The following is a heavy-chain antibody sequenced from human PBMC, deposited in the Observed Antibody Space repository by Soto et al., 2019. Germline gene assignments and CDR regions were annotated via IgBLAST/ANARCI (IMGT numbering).Heavy chain of an antibody. CDR2: IKQDGSEK. D-gene: IGHD3-3*01. V-gene: IGHV3-7*01. CDR1: GFTFSSYW. Sequence: EVQLVESGGGLVQPGGSLRLSCAASGFTFSSYWMSWVRQAPGKGLEWVANIKQDGSEKYYVDSVKGRFTISRDNDKNSLYLQMNSLRAEDTAVYYCARDLNDFWSGYYEPDAFDIWGQGTMVTVSS. CDR3: ARDLNDFWSGYYEPDAFDI. J-gene: IGHJ3*02.